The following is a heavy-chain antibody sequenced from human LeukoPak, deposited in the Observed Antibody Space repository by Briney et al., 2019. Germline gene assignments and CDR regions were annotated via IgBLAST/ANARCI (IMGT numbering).Heavy chain of an antibody. CDR3: ARDIPRYSGSYYGYYYYGMDV. CDR1: GYTFTSYG. V-gene: IGHV1-18*01. CDR2: ISAYNGNT. J-gene: IGHJ6*02. D-gene: IGHD1-26*01. Sequence: ASVKVSCKASGYTFTSYGISWVRQAPGQGLEWMGWISAYNGNTNYAQKLQGRVTMTTDTSTSTAYMELRSLRSDDTAVYSCARDIPRYSGSYYGYYYYGMDVWGQGTTVTVSS.